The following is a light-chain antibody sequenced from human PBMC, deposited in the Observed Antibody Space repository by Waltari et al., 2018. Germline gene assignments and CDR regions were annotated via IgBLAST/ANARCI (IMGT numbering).Light chain of an antibody. J-gene: IGLJ3*02. CDR3: AAWDDSLSGSWV. V-gene: IGLV1-47*01. Sequence: QSVLTQPPSASGTPGQRVTISCSGSSSNIGSNSVYWYQQLPGTAPKLLIDRNNQRPAGVPDRVSGSKSGTSASLAISGRRSEDEADYYCAAWDDSLSGSWVFGGGTKLTVL. CDR1: SSNIGSNS. CDR2: RNN.